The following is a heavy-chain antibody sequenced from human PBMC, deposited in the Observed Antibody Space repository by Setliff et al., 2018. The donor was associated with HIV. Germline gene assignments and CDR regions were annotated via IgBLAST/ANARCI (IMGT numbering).Heavy chain of an antibody. D-gene: IGHD1-26*01. J-gene: IGHJ4*02. V-gene: IGHV4-38-2*01. CDR2: VYHSGTT. CDR3: MRGPSGTYYREFDF. CDR1: GYSISTAYY. Sequence: SATLSLTCAVSGYSISTAYYWGWIRQPPGKGLEWIGSVYHSGTTYYNPSLKSRVTISVDMSNNQFSLKVTSVTAADTAVYYCMRGPSGTYYREFDFWGQGTLVTVSS.